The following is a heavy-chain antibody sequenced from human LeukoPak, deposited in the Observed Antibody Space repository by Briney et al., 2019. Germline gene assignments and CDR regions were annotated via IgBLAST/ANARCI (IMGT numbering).Heavy chain of an antibody. CDR3: ASHPYLWFGEYHFDS. J-gene: IGHJ4*02. D-gene: IGHD3-10*01. Sequence: GRSLRLSCAASGFTFSSYAMHWVRQAPGKGLEWVAVISYDGSNKYYADSVKGRFTISRDNSKNTLYLQMNSLRAEDTAVYYCASHPYLWFGEYHFDSWGQGTLVTVSS. CDR1: GFTFSSYA. V-gene: IGHV3-30-3*01. CDR2: ISYDGSNK.